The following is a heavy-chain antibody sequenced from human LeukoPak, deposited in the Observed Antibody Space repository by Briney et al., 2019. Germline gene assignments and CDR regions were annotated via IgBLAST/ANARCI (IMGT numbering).Heavy chain of an antibody. V-gene: IGHV3-30-3*01. D-gene: IGHD3-10*01. Sequence: GGSLRLSCAASGFTFSSYAMHWVSQAPGKGLEWVAVISYDGSNKYYADSVKGRFTISRDNSKNTLYLQMNSLRAEDTAVYYCARVGYYYGSGSYGAFDIWGQGTMVTVSS. CDR3: ARVGYYYGSGSYGAFDI. CDR2: ISYDGSNK. CDR1: GFTFSSYA. J-gene: IGHJ3*02.